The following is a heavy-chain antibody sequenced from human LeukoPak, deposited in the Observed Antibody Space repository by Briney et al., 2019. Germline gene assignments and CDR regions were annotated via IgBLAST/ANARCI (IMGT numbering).Heavy chain of an antibody. CDR3: ARDYTVALGTTTYFQH. J-gene: IGHJ1*01. Sequence: ASVKVSCKASGYIFSIYAMIWVRQAPGQGLGLMGWINTNTGNPTYAQGFTGRFVFSLDTSVSTAYLQISRLKAEDTAVYYCARDYTVALGTTTYFQHWGQGTLVTVSS. V-gene: IGHV7-4-1*02. D-gene: IGHD1-7*01. CDR2: INTNTGNP. CDR1: GYIFSIYA.